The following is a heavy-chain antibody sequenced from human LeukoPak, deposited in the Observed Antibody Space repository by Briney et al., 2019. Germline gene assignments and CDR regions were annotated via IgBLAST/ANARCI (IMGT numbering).Heavy chain of an antibody. CDR2: IKQDGSEK. Sequence: PGGSLRLSCAASGFTFSIYWMSWVRQAPGKGLEWVANIKQDGSEKYYVDSVKGRFTISRDNAKNSLYLQMNSLRAEDTAVYYCARGDGYNFYWGQGTLVTVSS. J-gene: IGHJ4*02. V-gene: IGHV3-7*04. CDR3: ARGDGYNFY. CDR1: GFTFSIYW. D-gene: IGHD5-12*01.